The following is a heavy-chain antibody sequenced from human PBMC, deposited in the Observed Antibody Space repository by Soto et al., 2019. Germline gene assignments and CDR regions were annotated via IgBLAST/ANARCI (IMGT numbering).Heavy chain of an antibody. CDR3: AKDVTGDFWSGYYGSDYGVDY. Sequence: EVQLVESGGGLVQPGRSLRLSSAASGLPFDDYAFHWVRQVPGKGLEWVSGISWNSGTIGYADSLKGRFTISRDNAKNSLYLQMNSLRADDTALYYCAKDVTGDFWSGYYGSDYGVDYWGQGTRVTVSS. V-gene: IGHV3-9*01. J-gene: IGHJ6*02. CDR1: GLPFDDYA. D-gene: IGHD3-3*01. CDR2: ISWNSGTI.